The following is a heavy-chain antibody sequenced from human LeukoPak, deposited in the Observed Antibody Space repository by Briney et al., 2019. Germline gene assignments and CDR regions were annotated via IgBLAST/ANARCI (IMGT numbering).Heavy chain of an antibody. D-gene: IGHD2-21*02. CDR3: AREVGSGDLLNNWFDP. CDR2: IIPIFGTA. J-gene: IGHJ5*02. V-gene: IGHV1-69*05. CDR1: GGTFSSYA. Sequence: SVEVSCKASGGTFSSYAISWVRQAPGQGLEWMGGIIPIFGTANYAQKLQGRVTMTTDTSTSTAYMELRSLRSDDTAVYYCAREVGSGDLLNNWFDPWGQGTLVTVSS.